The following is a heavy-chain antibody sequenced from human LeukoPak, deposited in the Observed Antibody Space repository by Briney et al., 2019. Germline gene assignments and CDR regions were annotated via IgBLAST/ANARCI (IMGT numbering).Heavy chain of an antibody. D-gene: IGHD5-18*01. CDR2: ISSSSSYI. CDR1: GFTFSSCS. CDR3: ARDVSGYSYGYSY. J-gene: IGHJ4*02. Sequence: PGGSLRLSCAASGFTFSSCSMNWVRQAPGKGLEWVSSISSSSSYIYYADSVKGRFTISGDNAKNSLYLQMNSLRAEDTAVYYCARDVSGYSYGYSYWGQGTLVTVSS. V-gene: IGHV3-21*01.